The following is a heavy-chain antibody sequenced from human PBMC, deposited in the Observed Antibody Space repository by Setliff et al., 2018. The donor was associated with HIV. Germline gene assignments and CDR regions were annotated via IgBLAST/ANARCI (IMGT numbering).Heavy chain of an antibody. CDR3: ARDRYSGSSTDY. CDR1: GFIFSSYE. V-gene: IGHV3-21*01. J-gene: IGHJ4*02. Sequence: PGESLKISCAASGFIFSSYEMNWVRQAPGKGLEWVSSISTSSTYTYYADSVKGRFTISRDNVKNSLYLQMNSLRAEDTAVYYCARDRYSGSSTDYWGQGTLVTVSS. D-gene: IGHD1-26*01. CDR2: ISTSSTYT.